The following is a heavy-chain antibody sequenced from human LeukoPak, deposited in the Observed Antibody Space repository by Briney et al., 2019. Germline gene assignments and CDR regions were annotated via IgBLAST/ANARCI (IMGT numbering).Heavy chain of an antibody. CDR1: GFTFRGFL. V-gene: IGHV3-7*03. CDR3: ASQGGSGWY. CDR2: IKQDGSEK. J-gene: IGHJ4*02. D-gene: IGHD6-19*01. Sequence: PGGSLRLSCAASGFTFRGFLMSWVRQTPGKGLEWVANIKQDGSEKYYVDSVKGRFTISRDNAKNSLYLQINSLRAEDTAVYYCASQGGSGWYWGQGTLVTVSS.